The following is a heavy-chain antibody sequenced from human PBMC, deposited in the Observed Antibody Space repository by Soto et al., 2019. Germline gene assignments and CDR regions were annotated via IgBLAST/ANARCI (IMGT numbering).Heavy chain of an antibody. J-gene: IGHJ5*02. CDR1: GGSISSYY. V-gene: IGHV4-59*01. CDR3: VRGGVVVRYTWFDP. D-gene: IGHD2-2*01. Sequence: PSETLSLTCTVSGGSISSYYWSWVRQPPGKGLEWIGYIYYSGSTNYNPSLKSRVTISVDTSKNQFTLKLSSVSAADTAVYYCVRGGVVVRYTWFDPWGQGTLVTVSS. CDR2: IYYSGST.